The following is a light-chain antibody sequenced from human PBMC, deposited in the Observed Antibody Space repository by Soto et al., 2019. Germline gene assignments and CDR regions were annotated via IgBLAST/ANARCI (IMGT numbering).Light chain of an antibody. Sequence: EIVLTQSPATLSLSPLERATLAFMASQSISNSLAWYQQKPGQAPSLLIFDASKRATGIPARFSGSGSGTEFTLTISSLQSEDFAVYYCQQYNNWPSGTFGQGTKVDIK. CDR2: DAS. J-gene: IGKJ1*01. CDR3: QQYNNWPSGT. V-gene: IGKV3D-15*01. CDR1: QSISNS.